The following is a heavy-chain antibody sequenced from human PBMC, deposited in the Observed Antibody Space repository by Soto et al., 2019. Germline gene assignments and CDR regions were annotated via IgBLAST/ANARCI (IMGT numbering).Heavy chain of an antibody. V-gene: IGHV4-59*02. CDR2: IYYSGST. CDR3: ARAFVTMFRGVPHYYGMDV. Sequence: SETLSLTCTVSGDSVSSYYWSWIRQPPGKGLEWIGYIYYSGSTKYNPSLKSRVTTSVDASKNQFSLKLTSVTAADTAVYYCARAFVTMFRGVPHYYGMDVWGQGTTVTVSS. D-gene: IGHD3-10*01. CDR1: GDSVSSYY. J-gene: IGHJ6*02.